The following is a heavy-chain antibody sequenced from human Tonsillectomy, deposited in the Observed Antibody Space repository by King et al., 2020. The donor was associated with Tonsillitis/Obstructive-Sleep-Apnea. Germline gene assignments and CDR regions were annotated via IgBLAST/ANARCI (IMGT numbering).Heavy chain of an antibody. CDR2: INHSGST. D-gene: IGHD3-22*01. CDR1: GGSFSGYY. J-gene: IGHJ5*02. CDR3: ARGASSGSGNWFDP. Sequence: VQLQQWGAGLLKPSETLSLTCAVYGGSFSGYYWSWIRQPPGKGLEWIGEINHSGSTNNNPSLKSRVTISVDTSKNQFSLKLSSVTAADTAVYYCARGASSGSGNWFDPWGQGTLVTVSS. V-gene: IGHV4-34*01.